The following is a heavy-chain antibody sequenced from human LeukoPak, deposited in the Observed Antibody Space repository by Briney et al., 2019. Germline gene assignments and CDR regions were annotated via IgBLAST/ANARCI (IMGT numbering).Heavy chain of an antibody. CDR1: GGSINNYY. Sequence: SETLSLTCTVSGGSINNYYWSWIRQPPGKGLEWIAYIYYSGSTNYNPSLKSRVTISVDTSKNQFSLKLSSVTAADTAVYYCARDRLLEGSFDPWGQGTLVTVSS. V-gene: IGHV4-59*01. J-gene: IGHJ5*02. D-gene: IGHD3-3*01. CDR3: ARDRLLEGSFDP. CDR2: IYYSGST.